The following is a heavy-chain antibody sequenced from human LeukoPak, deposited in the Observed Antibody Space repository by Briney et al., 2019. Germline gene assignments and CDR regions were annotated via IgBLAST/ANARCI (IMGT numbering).Heavy chain of an antibody. V-gene: IGHV4-59*01. CDR1: GGSISSYY. D-gene: IGHD3-16*01. Sequence: SETLSLTCTVSGGSISSYYWSWIRQPPGKGLEWIGYIYYSGSTNYNPSLKSRVTISVDTSKNQFSLKLSSVTAANTAVYYCAAARGGYYMDVWGKGTTVTVSS. J-gene: IGHJ6*03. CDR2: IYYSGST. CDR3: AAARGGYYMDV.